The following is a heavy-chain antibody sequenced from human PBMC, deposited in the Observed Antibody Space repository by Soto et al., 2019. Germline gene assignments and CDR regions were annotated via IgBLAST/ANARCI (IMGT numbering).Heavy chain of an antibody. V-gene: IGHV4-31*03. J-gene: IGHJ6*02. CDR3: ARCNGWGSYYYYYGMDV. D-gene: IGHD3-10*01. CDR2: IYYSGST. Sequence: TLSLTCTVSGGSISSGGYYWSWIRQHPGKGLEWIGYIYYSGSTYYNPSLKSRVTISVDTSKNQFSLKLSSVTAADTAVYYCARCNGWGSYYYYYGMDVWGQGTTVTVSS. CDR1: GGSISSGGYY.